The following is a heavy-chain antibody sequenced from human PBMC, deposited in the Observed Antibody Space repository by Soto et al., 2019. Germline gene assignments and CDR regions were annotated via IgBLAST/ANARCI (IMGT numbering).Heavy chain of an antibody. Sequence: ASVKVSCKASGYTFTAFFMHWVRQAPGKGLEWMGIINPSGGTTNYAQKFQGRVAMTWDTSTSTVYMDLSSLRSDDTAVYYCARAPYSSSSFCFDYWGPGTLVTVSS. CDR2: INPSGGTT. CDR3: ARAPYSSSSFCFDY. CDR1: GYTFTAFF. J-gene: IGHJ4*02. D-gene: IGHD6-6*01. V-gene: IGHV1-46*01.